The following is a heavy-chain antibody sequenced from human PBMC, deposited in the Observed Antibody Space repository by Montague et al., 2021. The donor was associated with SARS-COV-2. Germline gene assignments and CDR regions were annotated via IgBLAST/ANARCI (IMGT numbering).Heavy chain of an antibody. D-gene: IGHD3-22*01. Sequence: SETLSLTCTVSGGSISSSSYYWGWIRQPPGKGLEWIESIYYSGSTYYNPSLKSRVTISVGTSKNQFSLKLSSVTAADTAVYYCAREGGWLSRGSYYFDYWGQGTLVTVSS. CDR2: IYYSGST. J-gene: IGHJ4*02. V-gene: IGHV4-39*07. CDR1: GGSISSSSYY. CDR3: AREGGWLSRGSYYFDY.